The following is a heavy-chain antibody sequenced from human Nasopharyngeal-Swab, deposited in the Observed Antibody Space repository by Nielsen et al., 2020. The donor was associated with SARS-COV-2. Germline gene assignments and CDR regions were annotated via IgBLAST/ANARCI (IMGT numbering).Heavy chain of an antibody. CDR3: ARDDGSSWFVASDY. CDR2: INANSGGI. J-gene: IGHJ4*02. CDR1: GYTFTAYY. Sequence: ASVKVSCKASGYTFTAYYMHWVRQAPGQGLEWMGWINANSGGIKYAQKFQGRVTMARDTSITTAYMELSRLRSDDTAVYYCARDDGSSWFVASDYWGQGTLVTVSS. V-gene: IGHV1-2*02. D-gene: IGHD6-13*01.